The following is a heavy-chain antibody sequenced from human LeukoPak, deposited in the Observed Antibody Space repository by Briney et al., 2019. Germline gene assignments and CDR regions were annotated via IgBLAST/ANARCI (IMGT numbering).Heavy chain of an antibody. V-gene: IGHV4-59*01. Sequence: SETLSLTCTVSGGSISSYYWSWIRQPPGKGLEWIGYTYYSGSTNYNPSLKGRVTISVDTSKNQFSLKLSSVTAADTAVYYCAREAATRYYYYGMDVWGQGTTVTVSS. D-gene: IGHD2-15*01. J-gene: IGHJ6*02. CDR3: AREAATRYYYYGMDV. CDR1: GGSISSYY. CDR2: TYYSGST.